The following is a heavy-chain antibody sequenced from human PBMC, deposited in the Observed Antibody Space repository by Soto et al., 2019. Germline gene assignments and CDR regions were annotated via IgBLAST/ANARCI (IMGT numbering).Heavy chain of an antibody. CDR3: ARADPAASVGY. V-gene: IGHV4-59*11. CDR1: GGSMSSHY. J-gene: IGHJ4*02. Sequence: SETLSLTCTVSGGSMSSHYWTWLRQSPGKGLEWIGYISYSGSTYYNPSLKSRVSISADTSKNQFSLRMNSMIAADTAVYYCARADPAASVGYWGQGTLVTVSS. CDR2: ISYSGST. D-gene: IGHD2-2*01.